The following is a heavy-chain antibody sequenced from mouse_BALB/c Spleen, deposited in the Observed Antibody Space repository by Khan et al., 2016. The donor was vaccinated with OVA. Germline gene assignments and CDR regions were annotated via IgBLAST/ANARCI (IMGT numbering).Heavy chain of an antibody. Sequence: EVQLQESGTVLARPGASVKMSCKASGYTFTSYWMHWVKQRPGQGLEWIGDIYPGNTDTNYNQKFKGKAKLTAVTSTSTAYMELSSLTNEDCAVYYCTRRNCGVAWFAYWGQGTLVTVSA. J-gene: IGHJ3*01. CDR2: IYPGNTDT. CDR1: GYTFTSYW. CDR3: TRRNCGVAWFAY. V-gene: IGHV1-5*01. D-gene: IGHD4-1*01.